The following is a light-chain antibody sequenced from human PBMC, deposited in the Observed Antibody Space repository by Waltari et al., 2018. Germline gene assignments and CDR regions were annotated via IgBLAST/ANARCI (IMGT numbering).Light chain of an antibody. CDR3: ALYMGGGFYV. CDR2: TTN. J-gene: IGLJ1*01. Sequence: QTVATQEPSLSVSPGGTVTLTCGLTSCSVSSTYYPSWYQQTPGQAPRILIYTTNTRSSGVSDRFSGSILANKAALTITGAQAEDESHYYCALYMGGGFYVFGTGTKVTVL. CDR1: SCSVSSTYY. V-gene: IGLV8-61*01.